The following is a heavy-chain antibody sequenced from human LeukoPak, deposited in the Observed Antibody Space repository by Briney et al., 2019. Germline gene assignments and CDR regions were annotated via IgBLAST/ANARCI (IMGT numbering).Heavy chain of an antibody. J-gene: IGHJ4*02. D-gene: IGHD1-26*01. Sequence: GGSLRLSCAASGFTFSDYYMSWIRQAPGKGLEGVSYISSSGSTIYYADSVKGRFTISRDNAKNSLYLQMNSLRAEDPAVYYCARGWWELLFDYWGQGTLVTVSS. V-gene: IGHV3-11*01. CDR3: ARGWWELLFDY. CDR1: GFTFSDYY. CDR2: ISSSGSTI.